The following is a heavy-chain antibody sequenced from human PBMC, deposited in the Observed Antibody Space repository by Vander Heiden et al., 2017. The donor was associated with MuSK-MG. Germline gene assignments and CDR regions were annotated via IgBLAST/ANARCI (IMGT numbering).Heavy chain of an antibody. D-gene: IGHD3-3*01. CDR2: IKQDGSEK. CDR1: GFTFSSYW. J-gene: IGHJ4*02. CDR3: ASSDFWSGSPFDY. Sequence: EVQLVESGGGLVQPGGSLRLSCAASGFTFSSYWMSWVRQAPGKGLEWVANIKQDGSEKYYVDSVKGRFTISRDNAKNSLYLQMNSLRAEDTAVYYCASSDFWSGSPFDYWGQGTLVTVSS. V-gene: IGHV3-7*01.